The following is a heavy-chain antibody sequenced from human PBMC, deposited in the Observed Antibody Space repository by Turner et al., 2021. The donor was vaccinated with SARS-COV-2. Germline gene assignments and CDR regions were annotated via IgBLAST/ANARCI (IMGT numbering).Heavy chain of an antibody. Sequence: QVQLVESGGVLVQPGRSLRLLCASSGFTFRVYAMHWVRQAPGKGLEWVALISFDGSNEYYADSVKGRFTISRDNSKNTLYLQMNSLRAEDTSVYYCARAYSGSYFGAFDIWGQGTMVTISS. CDR2: ISFDGSNE. CDR3: ARAYSGSYFGAFDI. V-gene: IGHV3-30-3*01. CDR1: GFTFRVYA. D-gene: IGHD1-26*01. J-gene: IGHJ3*02.